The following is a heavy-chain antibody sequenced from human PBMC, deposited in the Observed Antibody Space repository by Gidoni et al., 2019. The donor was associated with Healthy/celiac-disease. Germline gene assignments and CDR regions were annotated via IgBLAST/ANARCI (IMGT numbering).Heavy chain of an antibody. D-gene: IGHD2-21*02. J-gene: IGHJ3*02. CDR1: GFNFSSYS. V-gene: IGHV3-21*01. CDR2: ISSSSSYI. CDR3: ARLVVTAQGAFDI. Sequence: EVQLVESGGGLVKPGGSLRLSCAASGFNFSSYSMNWVRQAPGKGLEWVSSISSSSSYIYYADSVKGRFTISRDNAKNSLYLQMNSLRAEDTAVYYCARLVVTAQGAFDIWGQGTMVTVSS.